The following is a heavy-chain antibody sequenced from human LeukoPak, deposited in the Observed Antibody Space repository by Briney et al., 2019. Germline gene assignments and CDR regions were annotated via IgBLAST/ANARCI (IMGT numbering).Heavy chain of an antibody. CDR3: ARGRKYQRPKNYFYYYMDV. J-gene: IGHJ6*03. CDR2: MNPDSGNT. Sequence: VASVKVSCKASGYTFTSYDINWVRQATGQGLEWMGWMNPDSGNTVFAQKFQGRITMTRNTSITTAYLELSSLRSEDTAVYYCARGRKYQRPKNYFYYYMDVWGKGTTVTVSS. CDR1: GYTFTSYD. V-gene: IGHV1-8*01. D-gene: IGHD2-2*01.